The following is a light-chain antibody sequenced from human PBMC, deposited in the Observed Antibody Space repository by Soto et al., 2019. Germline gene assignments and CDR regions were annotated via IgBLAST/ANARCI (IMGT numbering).Light chain of an antibody. CDR2: RNN. Sequence: QSVLTQPPSASGTPGQRVTISCSGSSSNIGSNYVYWYQQLPGTAPKLLISRNNQRPSGVPDRFSGSKSGTSASLAVSGLRSEDEADYYCAAWDDSLSGYVFATGTKVTVL. V-gene: IGLV1-47*01. CDR3: AAWDDSLSGYV. J-gene: IGLJ1*01. CDR1: SSNIGSNY.